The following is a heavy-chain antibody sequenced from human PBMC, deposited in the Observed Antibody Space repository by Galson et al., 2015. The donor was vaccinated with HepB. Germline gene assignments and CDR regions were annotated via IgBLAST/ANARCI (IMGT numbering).Heavy chain of an antibody. J-gene: IGHJ6*02. Sequence: SLRLSCAASGFTFDDYTIHWVCQAPGKGLEWVSLISWDGGSTYYADSVKGRFTISRDNSRNSLYLQMNSLRTEDTALYYCAKGYDGMDVWGQGTTVTVSS. V-gene: IGHV3-43*01. CDR2: ISWDGGST. CDR1: GFTFDDYT. CDR3: AKGYDGMDV.